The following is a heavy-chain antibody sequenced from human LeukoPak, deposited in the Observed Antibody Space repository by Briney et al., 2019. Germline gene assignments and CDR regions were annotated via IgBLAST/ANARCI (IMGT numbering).Heavy chain of an antibody. CDR2: IYPGDSDT. CDR1: GYSSTNYW. J-gene: IGHJ4*02. Sequence: GESLKISCKGSGYSSTNYWIGWVRQMPGKGLELMGIIYPGDSDTRYSPSFQGQVTISADKSINTAYLQWSSLKSSDTAMYFCARSLGGRGFDYWGQGTLVTVSS. V-gene: IGHV5-51*01. D-gene: IGHD2-15*01. CDR3: ARSLGGRGFDY.